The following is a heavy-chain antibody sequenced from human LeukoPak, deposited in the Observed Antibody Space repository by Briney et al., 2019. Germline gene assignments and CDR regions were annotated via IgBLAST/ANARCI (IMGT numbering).Heavy chain of an antibody. CDR1: GFTFSSYG. V-gene: IGHV4-39*07. CDR3: ACDSSGYYRRNDY. Sequence: PGGSLRLSCAASGFTFSSYGMHWVRQPPGKGLEWIGSIYYSGSTYYNPSLKSRVTISVDTSKNQFSLKLSSVTAADTAVYYCACDSSGYYRRNDYWGQGTLVTVSS. D-gene: IGHD3-22*01. CDR2: IYYSGST. J-gene: IGHJ4*02.